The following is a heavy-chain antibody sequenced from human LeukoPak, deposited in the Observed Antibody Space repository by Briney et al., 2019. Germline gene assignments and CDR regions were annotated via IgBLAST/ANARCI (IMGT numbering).Heavy chain of an antibody. V-gene: IGHV3-30-3*01. CDR2: ISYDGSNK. D-gene: IGHD3-22*01. J-gene: IGHJ4*02. CDR1: GFTFSSYA. CDR3: ARGRHYDSSGYLDY. Sequence: GGSLRLSCAASGFTFSSYAMHWVRQAPGKGLEWVAVISYDGSNKYYADSVKGRFTISRDNSKNTLYLQTNSLRAEDTAVYYCARGRHYDSSGYLDYWGQGTLVTVSS.